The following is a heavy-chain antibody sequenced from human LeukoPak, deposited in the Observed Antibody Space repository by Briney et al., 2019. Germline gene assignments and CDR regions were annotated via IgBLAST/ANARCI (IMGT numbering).Heavy chain of an antibody. D-gene: IGHD3-22*01. CDR3: ARGFAAYDTSDYAFSYY. V-gene: IGHV1-8*01. J-gene: IGHJ4*02. CDR1: GYTFTNYD. CDR2: MNPGSGDT. Sequence: AASVTVSCKASGYTFTNYDLTWVRQAPGQGLEWMGWMNPGSGDTGYAQKFQGRLTMTRDTSINTAYMELSSLRSEDTAVYYCARGFAAYDTSDYAFSYYWGQGTLVTVSS.